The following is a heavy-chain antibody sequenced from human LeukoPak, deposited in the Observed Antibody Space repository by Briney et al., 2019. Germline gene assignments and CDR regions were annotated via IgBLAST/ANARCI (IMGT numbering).Heavy chain of an antibody. J-gene: IGHJ4*02. CDR3: ARAPSGEVESAARGDYLDY. CDR2: INHSGGT. Sequence: SETLSLTCAVYGGSFSGYFWSWIRQPPGKGLEWIGEINHSGGTNYNPSLKSRVTISVDTSKNQFSLKMSSVTAADTAVYYCARAPSGEVESAARGDYLDYWGQGTLVTVSS. D-gene: IGHD6-13*01. CDR1: GGSFSGYF. V-gene: IGHV4-34*01.